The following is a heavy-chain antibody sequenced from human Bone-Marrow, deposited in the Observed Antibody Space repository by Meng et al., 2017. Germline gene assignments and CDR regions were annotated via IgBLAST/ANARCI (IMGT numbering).Heavy chain of an antibody. Sequence: GESLKISCAASGFTFSSSAMTWVRQAPGKGLEWVSAITISGSVTYYADSVKGRFTISRDNSKNTLYLQMNSLRAEDTAVYYCAKDGLGYLIPAANWGQGTLVTVSS. J-gene: IGHJ4*02. CDR3: AKDGLGYLIPAAN. V-gene: IGHV3-23*01. D-gene: IGHD2-2*01. CDR2: ITISGSVT. CDR1: GFTFSSSA.